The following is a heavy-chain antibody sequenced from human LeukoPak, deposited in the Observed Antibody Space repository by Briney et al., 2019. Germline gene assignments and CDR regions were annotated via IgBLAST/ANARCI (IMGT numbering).Heavy chain of an antibody. CDR2: ISYDGSNK. J-gene: IGHJ4*02. Sequence: PGRSLRLSCAASGFSFSSYAMHWVRQAPGKGLEWVAVISYDGSNKHHADSVKGRFTISRDNPKNTLYLQMNSLRPEDTAVYYCAREYYYASGSPLDYWGQGTPVTVSS. CDR1: GFSFSSYA. D-gene: IGHD3-10*01. CDR3: AREYYYASGSPLDY. V-gene: IGHV3-30-3*01.